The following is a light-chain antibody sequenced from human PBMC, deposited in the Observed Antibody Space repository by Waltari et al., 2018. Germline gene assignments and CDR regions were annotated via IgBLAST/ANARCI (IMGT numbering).Light chain of an antibody. J-gene: IGLJ2*01. CDR3: QVWDRGAGLVV. Sequence: YVLTQPPSVSVAPGLTARITCGGSDIGGQTVHWYQRKAGQAPVLVIFDDIDRPSGGPERVSGSYSGNTATLTISRVEAGDEGDYYCQVWDRGAGLVVFGGGTRLTVL. CDR2: DDI. V-gene: IGLV3-21*04. CDR1: DIGGQT.